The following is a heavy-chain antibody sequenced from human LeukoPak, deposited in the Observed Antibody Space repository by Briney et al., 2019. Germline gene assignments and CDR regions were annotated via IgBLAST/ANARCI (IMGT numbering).Heavy chain of an antibody. CDR1: GGSISSYY. CDR2: IYYSGST. CDR3: ARGGVASPRAFDI. Sequence: SETLSLTCTVSGGSISSYYWSRIRQPPGKGLEWIGYIYYSGSTNYNPSLKSRVTISVDTSKNQFSLKLSSVTAADTAVYYCARGGVASPRAFDIWGQGTMVTVSS. V-gene: IGHV4-59*01. J-gene: IGHJ3*02. D-gene: IGHD2-2*01.